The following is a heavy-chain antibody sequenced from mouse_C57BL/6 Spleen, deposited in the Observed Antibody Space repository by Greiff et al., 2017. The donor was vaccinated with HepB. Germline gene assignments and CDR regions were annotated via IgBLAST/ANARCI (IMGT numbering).Heavy chain of an antibody. V-gene: IGHV1-5*01. D-gene: IGHD1-1*01. J-gene: IGHJ1*03. CDR1: GYTFTSYW. Sequence: VQLQQSGTVLARPGASVKMSCKTSGYTFTSYWMHLVKQRPGQGLEWIGAIYPGNSDTSYNQKFKGKAKLTAVTSASTAYMELSSLTNEDSAVYYCTGYYYGSCWYFDVWGTGTTVTVSS. CDR3: TGYYYGSCWYFDV. CDR2: IYPGNSDT.